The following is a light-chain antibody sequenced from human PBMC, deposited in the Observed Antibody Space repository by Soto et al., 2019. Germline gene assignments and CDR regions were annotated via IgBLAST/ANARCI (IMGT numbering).Light chain of an antibody. CDR3: SSDTTASTMI. V-gene: IGLV2-14*01. CDR2: EIN. J-gene: IGLJ2*01. CDR1: SSDIGTYNF. Sequence: QSALTQPASVSGSPGQSITISCTGTSSDIGTYNFVSWYQQHPGKAPKLLIHEINNRPSGVSIRFSGSKSGNTASLTISGLQAEDEADYYCSSDTTASTMIFGGGTMLTVL.